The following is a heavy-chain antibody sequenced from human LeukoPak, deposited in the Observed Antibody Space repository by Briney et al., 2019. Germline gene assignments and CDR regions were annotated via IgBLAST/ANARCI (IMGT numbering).Heavy chain of an antibody. Sequence: PGGSLRLSCAASGFTFSSYEMNWVRQAPGKGLEWVSYISSSGSTMYYADSVKGRFTISRDNAKNSLYLQMNSLRAEDTAVYYCARENLVVDTASAYFDYWGQGTLVTVSS. CDR3: ARENLVVDTASAYFDY. D-gene: IGHD5-18*01. CDR2: ISSSGSTM. CDR1: GFTFSSYE. V-gene: IGHV3-48*03. J-gene: IGHJ4*02.